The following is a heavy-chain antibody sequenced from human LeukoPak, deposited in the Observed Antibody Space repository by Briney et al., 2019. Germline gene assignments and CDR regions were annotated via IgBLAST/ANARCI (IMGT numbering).Heavy chain of an antibody. CDR1: GGSISSYY. J-gene: IGHJ6*02. V-gene: IGHV4-59*01. D-gene: IGHD3-9*01. CDR2: IYYSGST. Sequence: SETLPLTCTVSGGSISSYYWSWIRQPPGKGLEWIGYIYYSGSTNYNPSLKSRVTISVDTSKNQFSLKLSSVTAADTAVYYCARLPTEKVLRYSYYYYGMDVWGQGTTVTVSS. CDR3: ARLPTEKVLRYSYYYYGMDV.